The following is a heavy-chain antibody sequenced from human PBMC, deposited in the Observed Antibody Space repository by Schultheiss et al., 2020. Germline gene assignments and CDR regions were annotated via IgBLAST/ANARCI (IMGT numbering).Heavy chain of an antibody. CDR3: ARDQSALSAGSGSYYRSLPDYYYYYGMDV. V-gene: IGHV3-30*04. CDR2: ISYDGSNK. D-gene: IGHD3-10*01. J-gene: IGHJ6*02. Sequence: GGSLRLSCAASGFTFSSYAMHWVRQAPGKGLEWVAVISYDGSNKYYADSVKGRFTISRDNSKNTLYLQMNSLRAEDTAVYYCARDQSALSAGSGSYYRSLPDYYYYYGMDVWGQGTTVTVSS. CDR1: GFTFSSYA.